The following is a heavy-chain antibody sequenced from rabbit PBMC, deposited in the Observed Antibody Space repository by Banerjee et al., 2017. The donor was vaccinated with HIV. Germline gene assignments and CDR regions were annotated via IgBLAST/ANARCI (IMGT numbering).Heavy chain of an antibody. D-gene: IGHD8-1*01. CDR1: QFDFNSNA. CDR2: IYNGDGST. CDR3: ARGLIWVYAVNSAVALRYFSL. J-gene: IGHJ4*01. Sequence: QEQLVESGGGLVQPEGSLTLACKASQFDFNSNAMCWVRQAPGKRPEWIGCIYNGDGSTYYASWVNGRFTISRSTSSDTVTLEMTSLTVADTATYFCARGLIWVYAVNSAVALRYFSLWGQGTLVTVS. V-gene: IGHV1S47*01.